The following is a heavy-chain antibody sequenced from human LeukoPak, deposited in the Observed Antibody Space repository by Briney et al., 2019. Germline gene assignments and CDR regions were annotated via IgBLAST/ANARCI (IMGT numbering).Heavy chain of an antibody. Sequence: GGSLRLSCAAFGFTFSDYYMSWIRQAPGKGLEWVSYISSSGSTIYYADSVEGRFTISRDNAKNSLYLQMNSLRAEDTAVYYCARGLACCGGDCHSSGYWGQGTLVTVSS. J-gene: IGHJ4*02. CDR2: ISSSGSTI. V-gene: IGHV3-11*01. CDR1: GFTFSDYY. CDR3: ARGLACCGGDCHSSGY. D-gene: IGHD2-21*02.